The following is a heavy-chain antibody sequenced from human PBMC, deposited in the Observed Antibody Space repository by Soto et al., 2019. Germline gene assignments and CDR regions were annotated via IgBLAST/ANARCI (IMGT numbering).Heavy chain of an antibody. CDR2: IYHSGST. D-gene: IGHD2-2*01. CDR1: GGSISSSNW. CDR3: ARGGIVVVPAAPEKNWFDP. Sequence: QVQLQESGPGLVKPSGTLSLTCAVSGGSISSSNWWSWVRQPPGKGLEWIGEIYHSGSTNYNPSRESLVTVSVGKARNQFSLNLSSATAADTDVYYCARGGIVVVPAAPEKNWFDPWGQGTLVTVSS. V-gene: IGHV4-4*02. J-gene: IGHJ5*02.